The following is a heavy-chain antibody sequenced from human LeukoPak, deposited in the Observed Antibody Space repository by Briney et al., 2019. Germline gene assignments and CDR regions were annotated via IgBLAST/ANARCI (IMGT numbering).Heavy chain of an antibody. Sequence: PSETLSLTCTVSGYSISSGYYWGWIRQPPGKELEWIGSIYHSGSTYYNPSLKSRVTISVDTSKNQFSLKLSSVTAADTAVYYCARNSGYGLGTSYYFDYWGQGTLVTVSS. CDR1: GYSISSGYY. D-gene: IGHD5-12*01. CDR2: IYHSGST. CDR3: ARNSGYGLGTSYYFDY. J-gene: IGHJ4*02. V-gene: IGHV4-38-2*02.